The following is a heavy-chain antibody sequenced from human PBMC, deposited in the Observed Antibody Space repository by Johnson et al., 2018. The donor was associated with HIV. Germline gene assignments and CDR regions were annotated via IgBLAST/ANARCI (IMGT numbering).Heavy chain of an antibody. J-gene: IGHJ3*02. CDR3: AREMVGATGRTQDDVFDI. Sequence: VQLVESGGGWVQPGGSTRLSCVASGFAFSTYDMHWVRQAPGKGLEWVSGINWNGGSTGYADSVKGRFTISRDKAKKSLYLQMNSLRAEDTAVDYCAREMVGATGRTQDDVFDIWGQGTMVTVSS. CDR2: INWNGGST. CDR1: GFAFSTYD. V-gene: IGHV3-20*04. D-gene: IGHD1-26*01.